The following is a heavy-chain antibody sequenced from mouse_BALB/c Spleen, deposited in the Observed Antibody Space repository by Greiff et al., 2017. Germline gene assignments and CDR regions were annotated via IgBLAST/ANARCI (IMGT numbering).Heavy chain of an antibody. CDR1: GYTFTSYV. CDR2: INPYNDGT. CDR3: ARGEYYYGSSYWYFDV. J-gene: IGHJ1*01. D-gene: IGHD1-1*01. V-gene: IGHV1-14*01. Sequence: VQLQQSGPELVKPGASVKMSCKASGYTFTSYVMHWVKQKPGQGLEWIGYINPYNDGTKYNEKFKGKATLTSDKSSSTAYMELSSLTSEDSAVYYCARGEYYYGSSYWYFDVWGAGTTVTVSS.